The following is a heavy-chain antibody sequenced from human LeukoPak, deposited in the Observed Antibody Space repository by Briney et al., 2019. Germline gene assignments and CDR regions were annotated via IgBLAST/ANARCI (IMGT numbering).Heavy chain of an antibody. Sequence: PSEALSLTCTVSGGSIRFSSYYWGWIRQPPGKGLEWIGSIYYNGNTYYNPSLKSRVTISVDMSKNHFSLRLTSVTAADTAVYYCARHPEGYYYASGRTHYYYYMDVWGKGTTVTISS. J-gene: IGHJ6*03. V-gene: IGHV4-39*01. CDR1: GGSIRFSSYY. CDR2: IYYNGNT. D-gene: IGHD3-10*01. CDR3: ARHPEGYYYASGRTHYYYYMDV.